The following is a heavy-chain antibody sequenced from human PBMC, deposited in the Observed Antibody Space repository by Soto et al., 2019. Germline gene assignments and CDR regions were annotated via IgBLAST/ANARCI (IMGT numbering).Heavy chain of an antibody. J-gene: IGHJ6*03. Sequence: SETLSLTCTVSGGSISSGGYYWSWIRQHPGKGLEWIGYIYYSGSTYYNPSLKSRVTISVDTSKNQFSLKLSSVTAADTAVYYCARDKRDIVVVPAADNQYYYYYYMDVWGKGTTVTVSS. CDR1: GGSISSGGYY. D-gene: IGHD2-2*01. V-gene: IGHV4-31*03. CDR3: ARDKRDIVVVPAADNQYYYYYYMDV. CDR2: IYYSGST.